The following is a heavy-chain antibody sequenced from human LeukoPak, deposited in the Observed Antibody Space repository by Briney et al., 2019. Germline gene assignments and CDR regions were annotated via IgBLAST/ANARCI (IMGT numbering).Heavy chain of an antibody. CDR1: GGSFSGYY. V-gene: IGHV4-34*01. CDR3: ARKAMIVVVRHQRRTHYYMDV. Sequence: PSETLSLTCAVYGGSFSGYYWSWIRQPPGKGLEWIGEINHSGSTNYNPSLKSRVTISVDTSKNQFSLKLSSVTAADTAVYYCARKAMIVVVRHQRRTHYYMDVWGKGTTVTISS. CDR2: INHSGST. D-gene: IGHD3-22*01. J-gene: IGHJ6*03.